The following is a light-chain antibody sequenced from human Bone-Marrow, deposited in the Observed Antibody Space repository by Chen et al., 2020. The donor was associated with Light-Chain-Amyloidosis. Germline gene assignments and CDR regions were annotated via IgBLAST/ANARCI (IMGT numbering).Light chain of an antibody. CDR3: QQHYSSPFT. J-gene: IGKJ3*01. V-gene: IGKV4-1*01. Sequence: DIVMTQSPDSLAVSLGERATINCKSSQSALSSSDNKNYLAWYQQKPGQPPKLLIYWASTRESGVPDRFRGSGSGTDFTLTISCLQAEDVAVYYCQQHYSSPFTFGPGTKVDIK. CDR2: WAS. CDR1: QSALSSSDNKNY.